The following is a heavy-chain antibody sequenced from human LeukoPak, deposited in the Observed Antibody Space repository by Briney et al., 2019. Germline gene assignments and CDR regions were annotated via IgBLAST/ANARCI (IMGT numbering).Heavy chain of an antibody. CDR2: INPSGGST. J-gene: IGHJ4*02. CDR1: GYTFTSYD. Sequence: ASVKVSCKASGYTFTSYDINWVRQAPGQGLEWMGIINPSGGSTSYAQKFQGRVTMTRDTSTSTVYMELSSLRSEDTAVYYCARVLGTMVRGGHFDYWGQGTLVTVSS. V-gene: IGHV1-46*01. CDR3: ARVLGTMVRGGHFDY. D-gene: IGHD3-10*01.